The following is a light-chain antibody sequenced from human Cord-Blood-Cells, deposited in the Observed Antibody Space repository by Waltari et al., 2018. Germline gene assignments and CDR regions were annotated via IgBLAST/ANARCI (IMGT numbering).Light chain of an antibody. Sequence: QSALTQPAPVSGSPGQSITISSTGTSSDVGGYNNVSWYQQHPGKAPKPMIYDVSNRPSGVSNRFSGSKSGNTASLTISGLQAEDEADYYCSSYTSSSTWVFGGGTKLTVL. CDR3: SSYTSSSTWV. V-gene: IGLV2-14*03. CDR1: SSDVGGYNN. J-gene: IGLJ3*02. CDR2: DVS.